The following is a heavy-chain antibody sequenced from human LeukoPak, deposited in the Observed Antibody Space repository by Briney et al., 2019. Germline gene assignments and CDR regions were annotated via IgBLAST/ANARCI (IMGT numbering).Heavy chain of an antibody. Sequence: ASVKVSCKASGYTFTSYYMHWVRQAPGQGLEWMGIINPSGGCTSYAQKFQGRVTMTRDMSTSTVYMEQSSLRSEDTAVYYCAREGVYYYDSSGYYPFDYWGQGTLVTVSS. CDR3: AREGVYYYDSSGYYPFDY. V-gene: IGHV1-46*01. CDR1: GYTFTSYY. CDR2: INPSGGCT. J-gene: IGHJ4*02. D-gene: IGHD3-22*01.